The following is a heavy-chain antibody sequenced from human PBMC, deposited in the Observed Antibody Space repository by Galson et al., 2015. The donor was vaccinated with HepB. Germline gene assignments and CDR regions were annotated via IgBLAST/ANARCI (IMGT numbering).Heavy chain of an antibody. J-gene: IGHJ4*02. V-gene: IGHV6-1*01. Sequence: CAISGDSVSSNCAAWNWIRQSPSRGLEWLGRTYYRSKWYNDYAVSVKSRTTINPDTSKNQFSLQLTSVTPEDTAVYYCARAPGIAVSPNFDYWGQGTLVTVSS. D-gene: IGHD6-19*01. CDR2: TYYRSKWYN. CDR3: ARAPGIAVSPNFDY. CDR1: GDSVSSNCAA.